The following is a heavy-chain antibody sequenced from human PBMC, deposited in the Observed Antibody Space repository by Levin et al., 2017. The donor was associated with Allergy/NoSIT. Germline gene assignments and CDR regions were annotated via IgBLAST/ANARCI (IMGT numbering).Heavy chain of an antibody. Sequence: GESLKISCAVSGFIFSSYEMNWVRQAPGKGLEWVSYISSSGNTIYYADSVRGRFTISRDNARDSLYLQMNSLRAEDTAVYYCARGGGNTGTLFDYWGQGTLITVSS. V-gene: IGHV3-48*03. J-gene: IGHJ4*02. D-gene: IGHD4-17*01. CDR3: ARGGGNTGTLFDY. CDR1: GFIFSSYE. CDR2: ISSSGNTI.